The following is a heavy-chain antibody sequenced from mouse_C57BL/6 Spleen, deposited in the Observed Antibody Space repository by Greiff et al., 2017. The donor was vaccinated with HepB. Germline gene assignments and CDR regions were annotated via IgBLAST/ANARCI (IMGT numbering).Heavy chain of an antibody. CDR2: INYDGSST. Sequence: EVMLVESEGGLVQPGSSMKLSCTASGFTFSDYYMAWVRQVPEKGLEWVANINYDGSSTYYLDSLKSRFIISRDNAKNILYLQMSSLKSEDTATYYCARTGDYEAWFAYWGQGTLVTVSA. V-gene: IGHV5-16*01. CDR3: ARTGDYEAWFAY. CDR1: GFTFSDYY. D-gene: IGHD2-4*01. J-gene: IGHJ3*01.